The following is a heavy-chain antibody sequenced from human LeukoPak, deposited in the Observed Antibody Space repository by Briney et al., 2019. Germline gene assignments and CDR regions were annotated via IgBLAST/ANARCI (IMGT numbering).Heavy chain of an antibody. V-gene: IGHV4-61*02. CDR3: TRGGHDYGGSFDA. D-gene: IGHD4-23*01. J-gene: IGHJ5*02. CDR2: ISAGGRT. CDR1: GASIASGSYH. Sequence: PSETLSLTCAISGASIASGSYHWDWIRQPAGSRPEYIGRISAGGRTNYNPSLKSRLTISMDTSKNHVSLGLSSVTAADTALYYCTRGGHDYGGSFDAWGQGILVTVSS.